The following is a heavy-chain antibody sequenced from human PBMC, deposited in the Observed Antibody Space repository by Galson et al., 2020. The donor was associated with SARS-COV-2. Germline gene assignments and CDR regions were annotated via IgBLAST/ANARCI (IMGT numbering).Heavy chain of an antibody. CDR3: ARDRGVAGPYPNAFDI. D-gene: IGHD6-19*01. CDR1: GGSISSSSYH. V-gene: IGHV4-39*07. CDR2: IYYSGIT. Sequence: SETLSLTCTVSGGSISSSSYHWGWIRQPPGKGLEWIGSIYYSGITYYSPSLKGRVTISLDTSKNHFSLKLSSVTAADTAVYYCARDRGVAGPYPNAFDIWGQGTMVSVSS. J-gene: IGHJ3*02.